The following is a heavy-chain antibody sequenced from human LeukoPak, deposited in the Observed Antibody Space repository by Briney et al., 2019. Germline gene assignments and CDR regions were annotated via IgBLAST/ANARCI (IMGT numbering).Heavy chain of an antibody. V-gene: IGHV1-69*01. Sequence: SVKVSCKASGGTFSSYAISWVRQAPGQGLEWMGGIIPIFGTANYAQKFQGRVTITSDESTSTAYMELSSLRSEDTAVYYCASPRPSIAAAGNYYYYMDVWGKGTTVTVSS. CDR2: IIPIFGTA. J-gene: IGHJ6*03. D-gene: IGHD6-13*01. CDR1: GGTFSSYA. CDR3: ASPRPSIAAAGNYYYYMDV.